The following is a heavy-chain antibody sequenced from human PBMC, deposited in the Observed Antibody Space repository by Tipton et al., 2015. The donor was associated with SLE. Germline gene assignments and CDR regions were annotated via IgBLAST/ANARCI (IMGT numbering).Heavy chain of an antibody. CDR1: GGSISSYY. D-gene: IGHD3/OR15-3a*01. V-gene: IGHV4-4*07. CDR3: ARVMTFGGSHYMDV. CDR2: IYTSGST. J-gene: IGHJ6*03. Sequence: TLSLTCTVSGGSISSYYWSWIRQPAGKGLEWIGRIYTSGSTNYNPSLKSRVTMSVDTSKNQFSLKLSSVTAADTAVYYCARVMTFGGSHYMDVWGKGTTVTVSS.